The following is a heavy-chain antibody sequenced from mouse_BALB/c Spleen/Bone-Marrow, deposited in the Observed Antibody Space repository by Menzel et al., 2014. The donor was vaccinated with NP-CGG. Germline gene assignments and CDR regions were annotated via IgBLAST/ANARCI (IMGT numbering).Heavy chain of an antibody. V-gene: IGHV2-2*02. J-gene: IGHJ4*01. CDR1: GFSLTSXG. D-gene: IGHD1-1*01. CDR3: ARSPIYYGSSFYYAMDY. CDR2: IWXXXST. Sequence: QVQLQHSGPGLVQPSQRLSITCTVSGFSLTSXGXHWVXQSPXXGXXWLXGIWXXXSTEYNAAFISRLSISKDNSKSXVFFKMNSQQANDTAIYYCARSPIYYGSSFYYAMDYWGQGTSVTVSS.